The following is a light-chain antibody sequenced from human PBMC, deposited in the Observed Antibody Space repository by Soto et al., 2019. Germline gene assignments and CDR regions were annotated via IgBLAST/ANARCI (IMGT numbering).Light chain of an antibody. Sequence: QSALTQPASVSGSPGQSITISCTGTSSDVGGYNYVSWYQQHPGKAPKLMIYDVSNRPSGVSNRFSGSKSANTASLTISELQAEDEADYYCSSHTSSSTSYVFGTGTKVTVL. J-gene: IGLJ1*01. V-gene: IGLV2-14*01. CDR3: SSHTSSSTSYV. CDR2: DVS. CDR1: SSDVGGYNY.